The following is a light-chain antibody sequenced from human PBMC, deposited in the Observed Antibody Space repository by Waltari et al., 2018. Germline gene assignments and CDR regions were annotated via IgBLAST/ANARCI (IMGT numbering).Light chain of an antibody. Sequence: AIRMTQSPSSLSASLVDSVTISCRASQGVSTYLAWYQQKPGKAPSLLIHAASTLQSGVPSRFSGSGTGTDFTLTITCLQSEDFATYYCQQYHDYPWTFGQGTKVDI. CDR2: AAS. CDR3: QQYHDYPWT. V-gene: IGKV1-8*01. J-gene: IGKJ1*01. CDR1: QGVSTY.